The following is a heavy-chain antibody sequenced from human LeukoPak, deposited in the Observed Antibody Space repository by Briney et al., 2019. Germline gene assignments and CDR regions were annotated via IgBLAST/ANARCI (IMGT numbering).Heavy chain of an antibody. J-gene: IGHJ3*02. CDR2: INPNSGGT. CDR1: GYTFTDYY. CDR3: AREDAGVRDAFDI. Sequence: GASVKVSCKASGYTFTDYYLNWVQQAPGQGLEWMGWINPNSGGTNYAQKFQGRVTMTRDTSISTAYMELSRLRSGDTAVYYCAREDAGVRDAFDIWGQGTMVTVSS. V-gene: IGHV1-2*02. D-gene: IGHD2-8*01.